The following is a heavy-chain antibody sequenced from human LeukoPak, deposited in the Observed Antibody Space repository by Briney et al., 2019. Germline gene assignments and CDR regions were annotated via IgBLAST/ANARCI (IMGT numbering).Heavy chain of an antibody. D-gene: IGHD3-10*01. CDR3: ARDAYGSGSSVDY. Sequence: KTGRSLRLSCAASGFTFSSYSMNWVRQAPGKGLEWVSSVSSSRSYIYYADSVKGRFTISRDNTKNSLYLQMNSLRAEDTAVYYCARDAYGSGSSVDYWGQGTLVTVSS. CDR1: GFTFSSYS. J-gene: IGHJ4*02. V-gene: IGHV3-21*01. CDR2: VSSSRSYI.